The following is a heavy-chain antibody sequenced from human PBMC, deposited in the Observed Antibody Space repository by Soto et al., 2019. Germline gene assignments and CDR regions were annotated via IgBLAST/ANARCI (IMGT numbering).Heavy chain of an antibody. Sequence: SSVKVSCKVSGGAFTNFGLNWVRHVPGQGLEWLGGIIPLHNTSNYSLKFLGRGSVTADITSSTVYMHLSGLTSDDTATYYCAIWFHWNPLYYRDMDVCGQGTTGTVSS. CDR2: IIPLHNTS. J-gene: IGHJ6*03. CDR3: AIWFHWNPLYYRDMDV. V-gene: IGHV1-69*10. D-gene: IGHD1-1*01. CDR1: GGAFTNFG.